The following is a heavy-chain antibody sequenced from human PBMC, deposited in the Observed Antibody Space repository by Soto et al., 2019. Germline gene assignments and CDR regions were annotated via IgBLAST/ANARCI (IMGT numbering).Heavy chain of an antibody. J-gene: IGHJ5*02. D-gene: IGHD3-3*01. V-gene: IGHV4-30-2*02. CDR3: ARTDPFHYDFWSGYSNWFDP. CDR2: IYHSGST. CDR1: GGSISSGGYS. Sequence: PSETLSLTCAVSGGSISSGGYSWSWIRQPPGKGLEWIGYIYHSGSTYYNPSLKSRVTISVDTSKNQFSLKLSSVTAADTAVYYCARTDPFHYDFWSGYSNWFDPWGQGTLVTVSS.